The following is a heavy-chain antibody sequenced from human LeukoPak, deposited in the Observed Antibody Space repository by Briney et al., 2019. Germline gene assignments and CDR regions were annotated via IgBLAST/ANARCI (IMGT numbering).Heavy chain of an antibody. V-gene: IGHV3-74*01. Sequence: GGSLRLSCAASGFTFSTFWMHWVHQAPGEGPVWVSRINNDGSTTNYADSVKGRFTISRDNAKNTLYLQMNSLTDDDTAVYYCATAGQYRFDNWGQGTLVTVSS. CDR2: INNDGSTT. CDR3: ATAGQYRFDN. CDR1: GFTFSTFW. D-gene: IGHD6-19*01. J-gene: IGHJ5*02.